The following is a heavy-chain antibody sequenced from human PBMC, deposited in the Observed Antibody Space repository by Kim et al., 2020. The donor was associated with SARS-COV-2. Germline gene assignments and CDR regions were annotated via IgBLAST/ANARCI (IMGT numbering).Heavy chain of an antibody. Sequence: SETLSLTCTVSGGSISSGGYSWSWIRQHPGKGLEWIGYIYYSGSTYYNPSLKSRLTISLDTSKTQFSLKLSSVTAADPAVYYCARAKSNYSHSSVEAFDIWGQGTMVTVSS. V-gene: IGHV4-31*03. CDR3: ARAKSNYSHSSVEAFDI. CDR2: IYYSGST. J-gene: IGHJ3*02. CDR1: GGSISSGGYS. D-gene: IGHD4-4*01.